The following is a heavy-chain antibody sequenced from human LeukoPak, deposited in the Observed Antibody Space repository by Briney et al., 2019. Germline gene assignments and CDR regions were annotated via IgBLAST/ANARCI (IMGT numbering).Heavy chain of an antibody. CDR3: ANSDRGGYYYYGMDV. Sequence: ASVKVSCKASGYTFTSYGISWVRQAPGQGLEWMGWISAYNGNTNYAQKLQGRVTMTRNTSISTAYMELSSLRSEDTAVYYCANSDRGGYYYYGMDVWGQGTTVTVSS. CDR1: GYTFTSYG. J-gene: IGHJ6*02. V-gene: IGHV1-18*01. D-gene: IGHD3-10*02. CDR2: ISAYNGNT.